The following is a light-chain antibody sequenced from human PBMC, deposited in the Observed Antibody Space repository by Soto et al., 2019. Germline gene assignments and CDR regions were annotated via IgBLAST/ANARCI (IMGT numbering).Light chain of an antibody. CDR1: QRISGY. CDR2: DAY. V-gene: IGKV3-11*01. J-gene: IGKJ1*01. Sequence: PGERATLSCRASQRISGYLAWYPKKPGQAPRLLSYDAYNRATGIPVRVGVSGSGADFTIQLRRIEPEEGSVYYGQLRSNLPWTFVQGAKVDI. CDR3: QLRSNLPWT.